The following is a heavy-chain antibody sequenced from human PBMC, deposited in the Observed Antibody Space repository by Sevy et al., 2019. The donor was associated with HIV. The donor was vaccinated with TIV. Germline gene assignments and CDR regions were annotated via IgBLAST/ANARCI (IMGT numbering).Heavy chain of an antibody. Sequence: GGSLRLSCAASGFDFSIYSMSWVRQAPGQGLEWVSTLSFGCGKINYADSVKGRFTISRDNSKSSVYLQMNNMRVEDTAVYYCAREGCTKPHDYWGQGTLVTVSS. CDR3: AREGCTKPHDY. CDR2: LSFGCGKI. CDR1: GFDFSIYS. V-gene: IGHV3-23*01. J-gene: IGHJ4*02. D-gene: IGHD2-8*01.